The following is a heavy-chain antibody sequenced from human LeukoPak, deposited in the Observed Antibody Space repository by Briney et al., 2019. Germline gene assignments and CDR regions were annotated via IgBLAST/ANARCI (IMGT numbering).Heavy chain of an antibody. D-gene: IGHD1-1*01. CDR1: GFTVSSNY. Sequence: GGSLRLSCAASGFTVSSNYMTWVRQAPGKGLDWVSLIYSGGSTSYADSVRGRFTISRDNSKNTLYLQMNSLRAEDTAVYYCARIETVADAFDIWGQGTLVTVSS. V-gene: IGHV3-66*01. CDR3: ARIETVADAFDI. CDR2: IYSGGST. J-gene: IGHJ3*02.